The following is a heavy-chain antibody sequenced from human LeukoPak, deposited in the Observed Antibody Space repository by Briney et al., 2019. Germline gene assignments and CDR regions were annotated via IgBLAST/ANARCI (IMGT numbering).Heavy chain of an antibody. CDR3: ARERPSYYDILTGYYPRSLPYYFDY. CDR2: INHSGST. J-gene: IGHJ4*02. CDR1: GGSFSGYY. D-gene: IGHD3-9*01. Sequence: SETLSLTCAVYGGSFSGYYWSWIHQPPGKGLEWIGEINHSGSTNYNPSLKSRVTISVDTSKNQFSLKLSSVTAADTAVYYCARERPSYYDILTGYYPRSLPYYFDYWGQGTLVTVSS. V-gene: IGHV4-34*01.